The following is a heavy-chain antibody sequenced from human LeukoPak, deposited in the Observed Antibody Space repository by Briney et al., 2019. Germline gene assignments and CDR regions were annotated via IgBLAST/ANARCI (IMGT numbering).Heavy chain of an antibody. V-gene: IGHV1-69*05. D-gene: IGHD1-26*01. CDR3: AICLKVGARIDAFDI. Sequence: GSSVKVSCKASGGTFSSYAISWVRQAPGQGLEWMGRIIPIFGTANYAQKFQGRVTITTDESTSTAYMELSSLRSEDTAVYYCAICLKVGARIDAFDIWGQGTMVTVSS. CDR2: IIPIFGTA. CDR1: GGTFSSYA. J-gene: IGHJ3*02.